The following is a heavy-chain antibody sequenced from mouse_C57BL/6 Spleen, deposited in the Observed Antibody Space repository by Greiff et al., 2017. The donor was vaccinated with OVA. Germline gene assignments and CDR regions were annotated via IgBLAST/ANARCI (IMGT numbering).Heavy chain of an antibody. J-gene: IGHJ2*01. CDR1: GFTFSSYA. CDR2: ISDGGSYT. Sequence: EVKVVESGGGLVKPGGSLKLSCAASGFTFSSYAMSWVRQTPEKRLEWVATISDGGSYTYYPDNVKGRFTISRDNAKNNLYLQMSHLKSEDTAMYYCARDKGVALDYWGQGTTLTVSS. V-gene: IGHV5-4*01. CDR3: ARDKGVALDY. D-gene: IGHD1-3*01.